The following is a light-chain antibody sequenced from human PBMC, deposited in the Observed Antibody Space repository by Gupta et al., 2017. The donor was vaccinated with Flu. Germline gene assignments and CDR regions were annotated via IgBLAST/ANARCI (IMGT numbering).Light chain of an antibody. CDR3: QQDARSPYT. Sequence: EVVLAQSPGTVSLSPGERVTLSCRASRSIDSSYLAWYQQKPGQAPRLLIYGASRRATGIADRFSGSGSGTDFTLTINSLEPEDFAVYYCQQDARSPYTFGQGTKVEI. V-gene: IGKV3-20*01. CDR2: GAS. J-gene: IGKJ2*01. CDR1: RSIDSSY.